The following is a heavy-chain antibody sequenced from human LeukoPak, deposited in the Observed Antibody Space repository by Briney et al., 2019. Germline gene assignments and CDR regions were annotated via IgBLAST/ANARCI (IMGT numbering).Heavy chain of an antibody. V-gene: IGHV4-34*01. D-gene: IGHD3-3*01. CDR3: ARARGPATYYDFWSGYYSTQSNDVFDI. Sequence: KPSETLSLTCAVYGGSFSGYYWSWIRQPPGKGLEWIGEINHSGSTNYNPSLKSRVTISVDTSKNQFSLKLSSVTAADTAVYYCARARGPATYYDFWSGYYSTQSNDVFDIWGQGTMVTVSS. CDR2: INHSGST. J-gene: IGHJ3*02. CDR1: GGSFSGYY.